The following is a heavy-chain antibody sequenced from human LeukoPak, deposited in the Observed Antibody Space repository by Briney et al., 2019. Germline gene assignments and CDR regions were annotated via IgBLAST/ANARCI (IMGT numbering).Heavy chain of an antibody. CDR1: GHIFTGYY. Sequence: ASVKVSCKASGHIFTGYYIHWVRQAPGQGLEWMGWINPNSGGTDYAQKIQGRVIMTRDTSITTAYMELNSLISDDTAVYYCARGLAIFGVVIPTFFDSWGQGTLVTVSS. D-gene: IGHD3-3*01. CDR3: ARGLAIFGVVIPTFFDS. J-gene: IGHJ4*02. V-gene: IGHV1-2*02. CDR2: INPNSGGT.